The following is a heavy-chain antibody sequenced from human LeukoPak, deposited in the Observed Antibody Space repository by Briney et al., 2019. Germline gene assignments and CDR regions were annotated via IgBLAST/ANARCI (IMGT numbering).Heavy chain of an antibody. CDR1: GYSISSGYY. CDR2: IYHSGRT. J-gene: IGHJ6*03. CDR3: ARGRGLRQRGYYYYYMDV. V-gene: IGHV4-38-2*02. Sequence: PSETLSLTCTVSGYSISSGYYWGWIRQPPGKGLEWIGSIYHSGRTFYNPSLKSRVTISVDTSKNQFSLKLSSVTAADTAVYYCARGRGLRQRGYYYYYMDVWGKGTTVTVSS. D-gene: IGHD5-12*01.